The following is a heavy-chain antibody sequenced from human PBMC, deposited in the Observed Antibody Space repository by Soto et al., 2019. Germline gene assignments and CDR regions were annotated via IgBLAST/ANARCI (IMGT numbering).Heavy chain of an antibody. CDR3: TSPWADCSGGSCANYYGMDV. V-gene: IGHV3-73*01. D-gene: IGHD2-15*01. CDR1: GISFSGSA. CDR2: IGSKANYYAT. Sequence: VGSLRLSCAASGISFSGSAMHWVRQASGKGLEWVGRIGSKANYYATAYAASVKGRFTISRDDSKNTAYLQMNSLKTEDTAVYYCTSPWADCSGGSCANYYGMDVWGQGTTVTVSS. J-gene: IGHJ6*02.